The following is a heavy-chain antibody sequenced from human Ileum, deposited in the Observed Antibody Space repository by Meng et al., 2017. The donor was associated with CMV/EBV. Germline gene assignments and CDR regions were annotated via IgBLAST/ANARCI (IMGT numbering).Heavy chain of an antibody. CDR1: GFTFDDYA. J-gene: IGHJ2*01. D-gene: IGHD2/OR15-2a*01. V-gene: IGHV3-20*04. Sequence: GESLKISCAASGFTFDDYAFTWVRQAPGKGLEWVSAINWNGAYTYYVDTLRGRFTVSRDDAKNSLYLQMNSLRDEDTALYYCARGPINRSPYWYFDLWGRGTLVTVSS. CDR3: ARGPINRSPYWYFDL. CDR2: INWNGAYT.